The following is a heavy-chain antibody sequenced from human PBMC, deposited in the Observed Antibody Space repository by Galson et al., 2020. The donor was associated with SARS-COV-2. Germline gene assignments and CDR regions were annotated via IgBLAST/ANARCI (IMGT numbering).Heavy chain of an antibody. CDR3: ARTSDFWSGYATDDAFDI. CDR1: GFTFSSYS. Sequence: GESLKISCAASGFTFSSYSMNWVRQAPGKGLEWVSYISSSSTIYYADSVKGRFTISRDNAKNSLYLQMNSLRAEDTAVYYCARTSDFWSGYATDDAFDIWGQGTMVTVSS. V-gene: IGHV3-48*01. D-gene: IGHD3-3*01. CDR2: ISSSSTI. J-gene: IGHJ3*02.